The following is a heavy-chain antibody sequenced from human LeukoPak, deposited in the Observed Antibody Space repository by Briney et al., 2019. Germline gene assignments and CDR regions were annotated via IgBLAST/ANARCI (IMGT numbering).Heavy chain of an antibody. CDR1: GFTFSSYG. CDR3: ATVPRDDILTGYYKKRDYYYGMDV. CDR2: MWYDGSNK. Sequence: GGSLRLSCAASGFTFSSYGMHWVRQAPGKGLEWVAIMWYDGSNKYYTDSVKGRFTISRDNSKNTLYLQMNSLRVEDTAVYYCATVPRDDILTGYYKKRDYYYGMDVWGQGTTVTVSS. D-gene: IGHD3-9*01. J-gene: IGHJ6*02. V-gene: IGHV3-33*01.